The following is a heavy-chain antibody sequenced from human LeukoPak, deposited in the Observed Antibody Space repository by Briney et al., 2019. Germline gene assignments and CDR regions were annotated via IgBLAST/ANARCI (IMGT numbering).Heavy chain of an antibody. J-gene: IGHJ4*02. V-gene: IGHV4-34*01. Sequence: SETLSLTCAVYGGSFSGYYWSWIRQPPGEGLEWIGEINHSGSTNYNPSLKSRVTISVDTSKNQFSLKLSSVTAADTAVYYCARNPGYGLPGLAYWGQGTLVTASS. CDR2: INHSGST. CDR1: GGSFSGYY. D-gene: IGHD3/OR15-3a*01. CDR3: ARNPGYGLPGLAY.